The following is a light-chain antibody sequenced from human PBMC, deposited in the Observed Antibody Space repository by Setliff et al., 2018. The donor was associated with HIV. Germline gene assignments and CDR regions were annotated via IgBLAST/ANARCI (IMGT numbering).Light chain of an antibody. V-gene: IGLV2-14*01. Sequence: QSALTQPASVSGSPGQSITISCTGTSSDVGNYNYVSWYQQHPGKAPKLMIYEVTYRPSGVSNRFSGSKSGNTASLAISGLQAEDEADYYCSSYTSSSTLVVFGGGTKVTV. CDR2: EVT. J-gene: IGLJ2*01. CDR3: SSYTSSSTLVV. CDR1: SSDVGNYNY.